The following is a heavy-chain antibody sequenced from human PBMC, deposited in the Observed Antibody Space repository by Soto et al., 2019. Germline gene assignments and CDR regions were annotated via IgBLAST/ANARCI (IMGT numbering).Heavy chain of an antibody. CDR3: ARSMARGVMVFDD. CDR1: GFTFSGYW. CDR2: IKSDGSST. V-gene: IGHV3-74*01. J-gene: IGHJ4*02. Sequence: EVQLVESGGGLVQPGGSLRLSCAASGFTFSGYWMHWVRQAPGKGLVWVSRIKSDGSSTSYADSVKGRFTISRDNAKEKLYLQMNSLRAEDTAVYYCARSMARGVMVFDDWGQGTLVTVSS. D-gene: IGHD3-10*01.